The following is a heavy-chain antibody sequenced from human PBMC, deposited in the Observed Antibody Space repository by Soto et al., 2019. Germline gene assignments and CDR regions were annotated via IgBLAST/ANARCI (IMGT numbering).Heavy chain of an antibody. CDR3: ARVYRITMVRGELSEY. V-gene: IGHV1-18*01. D-gene: IGHD3-10*01. CDR2: ISAYNGNT. CDR1: GYTFTSYG. Sequence: QVQLVQSGAEVKKPGASVKVSCKAAGYTFTSYGISWVRQAPGQGLEWMGWISAYNGNTNYAQKLQGRVTMTTDTSTSTAYMELRSLRSDDTAVYYCARVYRITMVRGELSEYWGQGTLVTVSS. J-gene: IGHJ4*02.